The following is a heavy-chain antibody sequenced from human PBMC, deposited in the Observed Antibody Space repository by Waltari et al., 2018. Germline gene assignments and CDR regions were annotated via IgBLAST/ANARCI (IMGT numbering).Heavy chain of an antibody. Sequence: QLQLQESGPGLVKPSETLSLTCTVSGGSISSSSYYWGWIRQPPGKGLEWIGSIYYSVSTYYNPSLKSRVTISVDTSKNQFSLKLSSVTAADTAVYYCARDPYYYYYGMDVWGQGTTVTVSS. CDR1: GGSISSSSYY. CDR3: ARDPYYYYYGMDV. CDR2: IYYSVST. V-gene: IGHV4-39*07. J-gene: IGHJ6*02.